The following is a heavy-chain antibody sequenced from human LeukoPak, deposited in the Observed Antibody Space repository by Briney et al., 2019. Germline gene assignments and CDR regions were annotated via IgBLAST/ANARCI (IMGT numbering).Heavy chain of an antibody. CDR3: ARDSRLWFGELLSDYYYYGMDV. V-gene: IGHV4-4*02. CDR2: IYHSGST. D-gene: IGHD3-10*01. CDR1: GGSISSSNW. Sequence: SVTLSLTCAVSGGSISSSNWWSWVRQPPGKGLEWIGEIYHSGSTNYNPSLKSRVTISVDKSKNQFSLKLSSVTAADTAVYYCARDSRLWFGELLSDYYYYGMDVWGQGTTVTVSS. J-gene: IGHJ6*02.